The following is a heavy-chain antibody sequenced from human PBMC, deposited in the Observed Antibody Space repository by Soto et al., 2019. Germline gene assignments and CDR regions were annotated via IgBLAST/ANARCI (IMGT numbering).Heavy chain of an antibody. V-gene: IGHV3-48*02. Sequence: EVQLVESGGGLVQRGGSLRLSCAASGFTFGIYSMNWVRQAPGKGLEWISYINGSSSTMYYADSVKGRFIISRDNADNSLYLQMNSLRDADTAVYYCERGDRFRCSGDRCFSDGLFLSWGQGTLVTVSS. J-gene: IGHJ5*02. CDR1: GFTFGIYS. D-gene: IGHD2-15*01. CDR2: INGSSSTM. CDR3: ERGDRFRCSGDRCFSDGLFLS.